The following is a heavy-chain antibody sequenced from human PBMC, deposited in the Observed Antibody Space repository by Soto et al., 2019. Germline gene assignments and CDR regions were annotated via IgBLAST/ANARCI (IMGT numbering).Heavy chain of an antibody. V-gene: IGHV4-39*01. Sequence: ASETLSLTCSVSGDSISSSTYCWGWIRQPPGKGLEWIGSKYYTGTSHYNPSLNSRVTISVDTSNNQFSLKVTSVTAADTAVYYCARHRDPGYSSSWFNSWGQGTLVTVSS. CDR3: ARHRDPGYSSSWFNS. J-gene: IGHJ5*01. CDR1: GDSISSSTYC. CDR2: KYYTGTS. D-gene: IGHD6-13*01.